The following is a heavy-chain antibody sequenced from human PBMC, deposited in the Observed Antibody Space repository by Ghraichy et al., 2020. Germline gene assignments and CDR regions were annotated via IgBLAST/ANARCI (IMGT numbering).Heavy chain of an antibody. CDR3: TRHVSTDYYDSSGYSDAFDI. V-gene: IGHV3-73*01. CDR2: IRSKANSYAT. J-gene: IGHJ3*02. Sequence: GGSLKLSCAASGFTFSGSAMHWVRQASGKGLEWVGRIRSKANSYATAYAASVKGRFTISRDDSKNTAYLQMNSLKTEDTAVYYCTRHVSTDYYDSSGYSDAFDIWGQGTMVTVSS. D-gene: IGHD3-22*01. CDR1: GFTFSGSA.